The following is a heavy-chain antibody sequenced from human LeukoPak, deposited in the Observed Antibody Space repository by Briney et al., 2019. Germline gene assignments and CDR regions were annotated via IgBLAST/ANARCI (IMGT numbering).Heavy chain of an antibody. V-gene: IGHV1-2*06. J-gene: IGHJ4*02. D-gene: IGHD6-13*01. CDR1: GGTFSSYA. Sequence: GASAKVSCKASGGTFSSYAISWVRQAPGQGLEWMGRINPNSGGTNYAQKFQGRVTMTRDTSISTAYMELSRLRSDDTAVYYCAREEQQLVLVIDYWGQGTLVTVSS. CDR2: INPNSGGT. CDR3: AREEQQLVLVIDY.